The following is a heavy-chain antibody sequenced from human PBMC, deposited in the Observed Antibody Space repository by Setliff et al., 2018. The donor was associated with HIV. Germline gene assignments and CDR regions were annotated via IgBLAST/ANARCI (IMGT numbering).Heavy chain of an antibody. CDR1: GGFISSGDYS. CDR3: ARDLYYYDSSSYLRWYFDL. V-gene: IGHV4-31*03. J-gene: IGHJ2*01. CDR2: IYYSGST. D-gene: IGHD3-22*01. Sequence: SETLSLTCTDSGGFISSGDYSWSWIRQHPGKGLEWIGYIYYSGSTYYNPSLKSRVTISVDTSKNQFSLKLSSVTAADTAVYYCARDLYYYDSSSYLRWYFDLWGRGTLVTVSS.